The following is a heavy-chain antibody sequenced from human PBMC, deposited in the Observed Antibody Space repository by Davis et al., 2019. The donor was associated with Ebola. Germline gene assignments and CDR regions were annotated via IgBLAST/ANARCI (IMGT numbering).Heavy chain of an antibody. D-gene: IGHD2-2*01. V-gene: IGHV1-46*01. J-gene: IGHJ4*02. CDR1: GYTFTNYY. CDR2: INPNDGRT. CDR3: ARDTFQTILVPAGIFDH. Sequence: AASVKVSCKASGYTFTNYYMHWVRQAPGQGLEWMGMINPNDGRTIYAQKFQGRITITRDTSASTAYMELSSLRSEDTAVYYCARDTFQTILVPAGIFDHWGQGTLVTVSS.